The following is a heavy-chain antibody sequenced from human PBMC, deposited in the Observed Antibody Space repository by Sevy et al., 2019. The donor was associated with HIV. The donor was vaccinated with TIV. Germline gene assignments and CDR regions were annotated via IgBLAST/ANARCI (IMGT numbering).Heavy chain of an antibody. CDR2: ISYDGGKK. V-gene: IGHV3-30*18. J-gene: IGHJ3*02. CDR3: AKDLYYDILTGDATDAFDM. Sequence: GGSLRLSCAVSGFTFNAYDMHWVRQAPGKGLEYMALISYDGGKKYYADSVKGRFTISRDNSENTLYLQMTNLRAEDTAVYYCAKDLYYDILTGDATDAFDMWGQGTMVTVSS. D-gene: IGHD3-9*01. CDR1: GFTFNAYD.